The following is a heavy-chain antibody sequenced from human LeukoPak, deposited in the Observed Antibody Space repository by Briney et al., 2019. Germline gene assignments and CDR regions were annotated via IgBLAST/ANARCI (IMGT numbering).Heavy chain of an antibody. J-gene: IGHJ4*02. CDR1: GGSISSYY. CDR3: ARGSYGPFDY. V-gene: IGHV4-59*01. D-gene: IGHD1-26*01. Sequence: SETLSLTCTVSGGSISSYYWSWIRQPPGKGLEWIGYIYYSGSTNYNPSLKSRVTISVDTSKNQFSLKLSSVTAADTAVYYCARGSYGPFDYWGQGTLVTVSS. CDR2: IYYSGST.